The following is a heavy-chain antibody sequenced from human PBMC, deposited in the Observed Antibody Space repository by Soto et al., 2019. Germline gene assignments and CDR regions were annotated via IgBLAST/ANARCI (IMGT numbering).Heavy chain of an antibody. Sequence: PSETLSLTCAVYGGSFSGYYWSWVRQPPGKGLEWIGEINHSGTTNYNPSLKSRVTMSVDTSKNQFSLKLSSVTAADTALYYCARGDFGRDDFWGQGTLVTVSS. D-gene: IGHD3-3*01. J-gene: IGHJ4*02. CDR3: ARGDFGRDDF. V-gene: IGHV4-34*01. CDR1: GGSFSGYY. CDR2: INHSGTT.